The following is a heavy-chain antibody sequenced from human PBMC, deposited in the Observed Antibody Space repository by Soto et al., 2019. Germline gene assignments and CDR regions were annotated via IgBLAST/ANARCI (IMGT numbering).Heavy chain of an antibody. CDR1: GGSISSRSYY. CDR3: AGDMVRGVMASYY. J-gene: IGHJ4*02. D-gene: IGHD3-10*01. V-gene: IGHV4-39*01. Sequence: QLQLQESGPGLVKPSETLSLTCTVSGGSISSRSYYWGWIRQPPGKGLGWIGSIHYSGSTSYNRSLKSRVTISVDTSKNQFSLNLSSVTAADTAVYYCAGDMVRGVMASYYWGQGTLVTVSS. CDR2: IHYSGST.